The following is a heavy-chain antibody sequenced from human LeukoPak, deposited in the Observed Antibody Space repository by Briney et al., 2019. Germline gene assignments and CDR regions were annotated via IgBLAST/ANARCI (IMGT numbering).Heavy chain of an antibody. CDR2: IYYSGST. J-gene: IGHJ6*02. CDR3: ARDPSLYCSSTSCYIGGMDV. D-gene: IGHD2-2*02. Sequence: SETLSLTCTVSGGSVSSGSYYWSWIRQPPGKGLEWIGYIYYSGSTNYNPSLKSRVTISVDTSKNQFSLKLSSVTAADTAVYYCARDPSLYCSSTSCYIGGMDVWGQGTTVTVSS. CDR1: GGSVSSGSYY. V-gene: IGHV4-61*01.